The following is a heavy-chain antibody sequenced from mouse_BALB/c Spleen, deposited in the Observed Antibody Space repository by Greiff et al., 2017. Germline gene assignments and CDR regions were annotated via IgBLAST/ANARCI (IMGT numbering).Heavy chain of an antibody. D-gene: IGHD1-2*01. CDR2: ISYSGST. CDR1: GDSITSGY. J-gene: IGHJ2*01. CDR3: ARSVHYYGWGYFDY. Sequence: EVKLMESGPSLVKPSQTLSLTCSVTGDSITSGYWNWIRKFPGNKLEYMGYISYSGSTYYNPSLKSRISITRDTSKNQYYLQLNSVTTEDTATYYCARSVHYYGWGYFDYWGQGTTLTVSS. V-gene: IGHV3-8*02.